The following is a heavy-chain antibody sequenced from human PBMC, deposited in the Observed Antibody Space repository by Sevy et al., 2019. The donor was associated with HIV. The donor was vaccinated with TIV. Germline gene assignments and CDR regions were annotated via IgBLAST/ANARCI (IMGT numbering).Heavy chain of an antibody. V-gene: IGHV1-18*01. Sequence: ASVKVSCKTSGYTFTSYGINWVRQAPGQGLEWMGWISAYNGNTNYAQKLQGRVTMTTDTSTSTAYMELRSLRSDDTAVYYCARGFYGSVIVAGNDYWGQGTLVTVSS. D-gene: IGHD3-10*01. CDR2: ISAYNGNT. J-gene: IGHJ4*02. CDR3: ARGFYGSVIVAGNDY. CDR1: GYTFTSYG.